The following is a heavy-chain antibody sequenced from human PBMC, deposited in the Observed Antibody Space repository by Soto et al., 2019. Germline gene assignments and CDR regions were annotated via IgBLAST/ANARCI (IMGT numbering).Heavy chain of an antibody. V-gene: IGHV4-34*01. CDR3: ARDYYDSSGKIAY. D-gene: IGHD3-22*01. J-gene: IGHJ4*02. CDR1: GGSFSGYY. CDR2: INHSGST. Sequence: PSETLSLTCAVYGGSFSGYYWSWIRQPPGKGLEWIGEINHSGSTNYNPSLKSRVTISVDTSKNQFSLKLSSVTAADTAVYYCARDYYDSSGKIAYWGQGALVTVYS.